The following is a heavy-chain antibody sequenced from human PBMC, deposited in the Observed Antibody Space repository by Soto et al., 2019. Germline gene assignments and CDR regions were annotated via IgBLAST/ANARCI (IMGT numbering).Heavy chain of an antibody. Sequence: PGGSLRLTCAVSGFTFSSYAMHWVRQAPGKGLEWVAVISYDGSNKYYADPVKGRFTISRDNSKNTLFLLMNSLRAEDTAVYYCAQEGGMDVWGQGTKVTVSS. CDR1: GFTFSSYA. J-gene: IGHJ6*02. CDR3: AQEGGMDV. V-gene: IGHV3-30-3*01. CDR2: ISYDGSNK.